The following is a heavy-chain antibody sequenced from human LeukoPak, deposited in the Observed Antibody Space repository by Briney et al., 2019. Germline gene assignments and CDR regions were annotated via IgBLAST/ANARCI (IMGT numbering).Heavy chain of an antibody. CDR1: GFTFGDYA. V-gene: IGHV3-49*04. D-gene: IGHD6-19*01. Sequence: GGSLRLSCTASGFTFGDYAMSWVRQAPGKGLEWVGFIRSKAYGGTTEYAASVKDRFTISRDDSKSIAYLQMNSLKTEDTAVYYCTRYSSGWSLSAWGQGTLVTVSS. CDR2: IRSKAYGGTT. CDR3: TRYSSGWSLSA. J-gene: IGHJ5*02.